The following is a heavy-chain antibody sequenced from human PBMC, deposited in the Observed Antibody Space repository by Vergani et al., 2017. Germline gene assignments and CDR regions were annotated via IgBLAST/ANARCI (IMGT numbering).Heavy chain of an antibody. CDR1: GFTFTNYC. CDR3: ATAGAAYCRGASCYDFFEY. V-gene: IGHV3-30*02. CDR2: TRYDGIVE. D-gene: IGHD2-15*01. Sequence: QVQLVESGGGVVPPGGSLRLSCAASGFTFTNYCMHWVRQAPGKGLEWVAFTRYDGIVEYYGDSVRGRFTISRDNSKNTLYLQMNRLRPEDTAVYYCATAGAAYCRGASCYDFFEYWGQGTLVTVAS. J-gene: IGHJ4*02.